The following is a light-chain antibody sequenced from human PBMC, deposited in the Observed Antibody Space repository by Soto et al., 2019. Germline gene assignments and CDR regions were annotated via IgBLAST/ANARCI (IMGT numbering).Light chain of an antibody. Sequence: DVRMTQSPSSLSASVGDTITITCRASRTINTYLNWFQQKPGEPPRLLFYGASTLHDGVPSRFSGSGSGADFTPTISGLPPEDFASYHCQQTYSDISFGGGTKV. CDR3: QQTYSDIS. CDR1: RTINTY. CDR2: GAS. J-gene: IGKJ4*01. V-gene: IGKV1-39*01.